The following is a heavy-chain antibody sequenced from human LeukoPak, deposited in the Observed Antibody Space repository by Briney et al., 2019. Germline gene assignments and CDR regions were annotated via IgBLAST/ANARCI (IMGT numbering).Heavy chain of an antibody. D-gene: IGHD3-10*01. CDR3: ASGSGSYRTPSYYMDV. J-gene: IGHJ6*03. CDR1: GFTVSSNY. V-gene: IGHV3-53*01. CDR2: IYSGGST. Sequence: HTGGSLRLSCAASGFTVSSNYMSWVRQAPGKGLEWVSVIYSGGSTYYADSVKGRFTISRDNSKNTLYLQMNSLSGEDTAVYYCASGSGSYRTPSYYMDVWGTGTTVTVSS.